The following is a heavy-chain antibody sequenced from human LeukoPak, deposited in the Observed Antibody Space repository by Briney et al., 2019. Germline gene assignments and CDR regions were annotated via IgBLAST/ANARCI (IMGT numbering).Heavy chain of an antibody. Sequence: PGGSLRLSCAASGFTFSSYGMHWVRQAPGKGLEWVSYISSSGSTIYYADSVKGRFTISRDNAKNSLYLQMNSLRAEDTAVYYCAKSDDYEDYWGQGTLVTVSS. CDR2: ISSSGSTI. CDR3: AKSDDYEDY. V-gene: IGHV3-48*04. D-gene: IGHD4-17*01. CDR1: GFTFSSYG. J-gene: IGHJ4*02.